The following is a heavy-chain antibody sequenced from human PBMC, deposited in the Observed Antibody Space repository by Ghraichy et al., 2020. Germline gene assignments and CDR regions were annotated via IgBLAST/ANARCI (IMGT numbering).Heavy chain of an antibody. CDR3: VKVTSRTYYGYFDY. V-gene: IGHV3-64D*09. D-gene: IGHD1-26*01. CDR2: ISSNGDNT. J-gene: IGHJ4*02. CDR1: GFTFSNYA. Sequence: GGSLRLSCSASGFTFSNYAMNWVRQAPGKGLEYVSAISSNGDNTYYADSVKGRFTISRDNSKNTLYLQMNRLRAEDTAVYYCVKVTSRTYYGYFDYWGQGTLVTVSS.